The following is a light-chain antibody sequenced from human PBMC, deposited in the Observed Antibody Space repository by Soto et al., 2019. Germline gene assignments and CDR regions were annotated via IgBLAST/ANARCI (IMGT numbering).Light chain of an antibody. CDR2: EVN. V-gene: IGLV2-23*02. CDR3: CSSGGSPTYV. J-gene: IGLJ1*01. CDR1: NNDVGGYKL. Sequence: QSALTQPASVSGSPGQSITISCTGTNNDVGGYKLVSWYQQHPGKVPKVVIFEVNKRPSGVSNRFSGSKSGNTASLTISGLKVEDEADYYCCSSGGSPTYVFGTGTKLTVL.